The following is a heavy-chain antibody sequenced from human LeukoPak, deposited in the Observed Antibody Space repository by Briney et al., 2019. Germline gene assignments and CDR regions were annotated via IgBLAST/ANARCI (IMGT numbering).Heavy chain of an antibody. CDR1: GFTFSDYY. D-gene: IGHD4-17*01. Sequence: GGSLRLSCAASGFTFSDYYMSWIRQAPGKGLEWVSYISSSGSTIYYADSVKGRFTISRDNAKNSLYLQMNSLRAEDTAVYYCARDSPVYRLYGDYAIDAFDIWGQGTMVTVSS. J-gene: IGHJ3*02. CDR2: ISSSGSTI. CDR3: ARDSPVYRLYGDYAIDAFDI. V-gene: IGHV3-11*01.